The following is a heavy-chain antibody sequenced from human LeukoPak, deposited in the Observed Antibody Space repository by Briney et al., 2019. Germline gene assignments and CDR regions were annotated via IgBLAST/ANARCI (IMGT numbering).Heavy chain of an antibody. D-gene: IGHD6-19*01. CDR3: ARLRAMAGHRGGFDF. V-gene: IGHV4-39*01. CDR2: VYYTGNT. Sequence: SETLSLTCAVSGDSISYHNYYWDWIRQPPGKGLEWIGTVYYTGNTYYNPSLKSRVAISVDTSKNQFSLQLTSMTAADTAEYYCARLRAMAGHRGGFDFWGRGTMVTVSS. CDR1: GDSISYHNYY. J-gene: IGHJ3*01.